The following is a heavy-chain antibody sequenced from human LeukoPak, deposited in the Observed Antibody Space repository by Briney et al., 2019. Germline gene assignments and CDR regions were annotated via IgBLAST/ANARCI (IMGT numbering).Heavy chain of an antibody. CDR2: IYHSGST. CDR3: ARRGDYDILTGYYIPRDFDY. V-gene: IGHV4-38-2*02. Sequence: SETLSLTCTVSGYSISSGYYWGWIRQPPGKGLEWIGRIYHSGSTYYNPSLKSRVTISVDTSKNQFSLKLSSVTAADTAVYYCARRGDYDILTGYYIPRDFDYWGQGTLVTVSS. J-gene: IGHJ4*02. D-gene: IGHD3-9*01. CDR1: GYSISSGYY.